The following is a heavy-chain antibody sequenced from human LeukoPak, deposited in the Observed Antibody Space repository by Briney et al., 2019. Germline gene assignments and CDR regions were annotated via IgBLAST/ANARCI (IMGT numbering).Heavy chain of an antibody. Sequence: GGSLRLSCAASGFTFSSYAMSWVRQAPGKGLEWVSAISGSGGSTYYADSVKGRFTISRDNSKNTLYLQMNSLRAEDTAVYYCAKSGRITIFGVANWFDPWGQGTLVTVSS. CDR2: ISGSGGST. J-gene: IGHJ5*02. D-gene: IGHD3-3*01. V-gene: IGHV3-23*01. CDR3: AKSGRITIFGVANWFDP. CDR1: GFTFSSYA.